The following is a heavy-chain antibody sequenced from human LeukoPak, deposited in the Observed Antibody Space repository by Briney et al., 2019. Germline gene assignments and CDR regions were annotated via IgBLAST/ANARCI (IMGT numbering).Heavy chain of an antibody. CDR3: AREFRTTTWSFDAFDL. J-gene: IGHJ3*01. CDR1: GYTFTDYY. D-gene: IGHD1/OR15-1a*01. Sequence: GASVKVSCKASGYTFTDYYIHWVRQAPGQGLEWVAWINPTSGGTNYEQKHQDRVTMTTDTSISTVYMELSRLTSDDTAVYYCAREFRTTTWSFDAFDLWGQGTMVTVSS. CDR2: INPTSGGT. V-gene: IGHV1-2*02.